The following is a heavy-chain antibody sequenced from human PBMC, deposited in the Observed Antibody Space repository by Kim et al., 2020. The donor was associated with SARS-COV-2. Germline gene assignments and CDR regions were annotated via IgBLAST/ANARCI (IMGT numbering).Heavy chain of an antibody. V-gene: IGHV3-74*01. D-gene: IGHD4-4*01. CDR3: ARDTSPRYRSY. Sequence: SCAEAVEGRFTVSSDNARNTLYLEMNSLRAEDTAVYYCARDTSPRYRSYWGQGVLVTVSS. J-gene: IGHJ4*02.